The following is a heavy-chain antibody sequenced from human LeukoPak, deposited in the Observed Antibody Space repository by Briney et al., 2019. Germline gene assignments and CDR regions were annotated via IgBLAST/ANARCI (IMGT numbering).Heavy chain of an antibody. CDR1: GGSISSYY. Sequence: SETLSLTCTVSGGSISSYYWSWIRQPPGKGLEWIGYIYHSGSTYYNPSLKSRVTISVDRSKNQFSLKLSSVTAADTAVYYCARGLSYCSSTSCYTGIRVWFDPWGQGTLVTVSS. D-gene: IGHD2-2*02. CDR3: ARGLSYCSSTSCYTGIRVWFDP. V-gene: IGHV4-59*12. CDR2: IYHSGST. J-gene: IGHJ5*02.